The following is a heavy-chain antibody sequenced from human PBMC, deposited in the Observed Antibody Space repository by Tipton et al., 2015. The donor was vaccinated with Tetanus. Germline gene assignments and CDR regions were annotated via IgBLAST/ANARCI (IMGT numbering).Heavy chain of an antibody. CDR1: GGSINSGTYS. J-gene: IGHJ5*02. Sequence: TLSLTCTVSGGSINSGTYSWGWIRQPPGKGLEWIGSVYYSGSTYYNASLESRVTISIDTSKNEFSLKLTSVTAADTAVYYCATQTDNWFDPWGQGTLVTVSS. CDR2: VYYSGST. CDR3: ATQTDNWFDP. V-gene: IGHV4-39*01.